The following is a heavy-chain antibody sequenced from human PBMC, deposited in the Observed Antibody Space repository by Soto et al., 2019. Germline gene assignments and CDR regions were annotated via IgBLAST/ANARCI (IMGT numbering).Heavy chain of an antibody. J-gene: IGHJ4*02. CDR1: GASISSSSFY. Sequence: SETLSLTCTVSGASISSSSFYWGWIRQPPGKGLEWIASIYYSGSTFYNPSLKSRLTMSVDTSKNQFSLNLRSVTAADTAVYYDFWSGYYEALVYYFDYWGQGTLVTVSS. CDR3: FWSGYYEALVYYFDY. V-gene: IGHV4-39*01. D-gene: IGHD3-3*01. CDR2: IYYSGST.